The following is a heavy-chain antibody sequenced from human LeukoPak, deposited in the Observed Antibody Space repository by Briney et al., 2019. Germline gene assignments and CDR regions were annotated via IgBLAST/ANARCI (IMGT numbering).Heavy chain of an antibody. J-gene: IGHJ3*02. CDR3: ARGGSSGYNYNAFDI. CDR2: VSYDGNIK. Sequence: PGGSLRLSCAASGFTFSNYGMHWVRQSPGKGLEWVAVVSYDGNIKFYGDSAKGRFTISRDNAKNSLYLQMNSLRAEDTAVYYCARGGSSGYNYNAFDIWGQGTMVTVSS. D-gene: IGHD3-22*01. V-gene: IGHV3-30*03. CDR1: GFTFSNYG.